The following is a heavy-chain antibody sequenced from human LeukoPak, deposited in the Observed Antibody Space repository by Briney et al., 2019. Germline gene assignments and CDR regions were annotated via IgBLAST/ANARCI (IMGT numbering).Heavy chain of an antibody. CDR1: GFTFREYS. D-gene: IGHD2-15*01. CDR3: AKGGYTSWFDP. J-gene: IGHJ5*02. Sequence: GGSLRLSCAASGFTFREYSMSWVRQAPGKGLEWVSNIRSSGKDTYYTDSVKGRFTISRDNSKNTLYLEMNSLSVEDTAVYYCAKGGYTSWFDPWGQGTLVTVSS. CDR2: IRSSGKDT. V-gene: IGHV3-23*05.